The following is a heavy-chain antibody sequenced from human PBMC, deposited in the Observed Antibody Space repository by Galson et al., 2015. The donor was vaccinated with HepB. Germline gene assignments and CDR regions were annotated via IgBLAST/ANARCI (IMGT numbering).Heavy chain of an antibody. CDR1: GGTFSSYA. V-gene: IGHV1-69*13. Sequence: SVKVSCKASGGTFSSYAISWVRQAPGQGLEWMGGIIPIFGTAKYAQKFQGRVTITADESTSTGYMELSSLRSEDTAVYYCARVAVRGVIRGVSLWGQGTLVTVSS. CDR3: ARVAVRGVIRGVSL. D-gene: IGHD3-10*01. CDR2: IIPIFGTA. J-gene: IGHJ4*02.